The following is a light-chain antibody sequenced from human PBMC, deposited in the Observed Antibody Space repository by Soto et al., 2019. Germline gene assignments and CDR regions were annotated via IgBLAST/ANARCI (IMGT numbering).Light chain of an antibody. J-gene: IGKJ2*01. V-gene: IGKV3-20*01. CDR2: GAS. CDR1: QSVSSSY. CDR3: HQYGSLYT. Sequence: EIVLTQSPGTLYLSPGERATLSCRASQSVSSSYLAWYQQKPGQAPRLLIYGASSRATGIPDRFSGSGSGTDFTLTISRLEPEDFAVYYCHQYGSLYTFGQGTKLEI.